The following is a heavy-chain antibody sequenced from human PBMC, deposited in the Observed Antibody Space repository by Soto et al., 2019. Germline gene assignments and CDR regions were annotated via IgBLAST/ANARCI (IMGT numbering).Heavy chain of an antibody. CDR1: GYTFTSYG. CDR3: ARMIGYCTNGVCLHDWYFDL. D-gene: IGHD2-8*01. J-gene: IGHJ2*01. CDR2: ISAYNGNT. Sequence: QVQLVQSGAEVKKPGASVKVSCKASGYTFTSYGISWVRQAPGQGLEWMGWISAYNGNTNYAQKLQGRVTMTTDTSTSTAYMELRSLRSADTAVYYCARMIGYCTNGVCLHDWYFDLWGRGTLVTVSS. V-gene: IGHV1-18*01.